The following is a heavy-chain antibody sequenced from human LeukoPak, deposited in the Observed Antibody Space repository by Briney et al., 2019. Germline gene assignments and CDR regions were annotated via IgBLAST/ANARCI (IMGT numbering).Heavy chain of an antibody. CDR3: ARANFGVVIGFDP. CDR1: GYTFTSYY. CDR2: INPSGGST. Sequence: GASVKVSCKAFGYTFTSYYMHWVRQAPGQGLEWMGIINPSGGSTNYAQKFQGRVTMTRDTSTSTVYMELSSLRSEDTAVYYCARANFGVVIGFDPWGQGTLVTVSS. V-gene: IGHV1-46*01. J-gene: IGHJ5*02. D-gene: IGHD3-3*01.